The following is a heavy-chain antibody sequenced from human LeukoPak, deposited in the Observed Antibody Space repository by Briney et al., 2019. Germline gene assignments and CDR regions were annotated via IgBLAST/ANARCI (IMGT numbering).Heavy chain of an antibody. V-gene: IGHV3-53*01. CDR3: ARGTRGYSYGAPFDY. J-gene: IGHJ4*02. CDR2: IYSGGST. Sequence: GGSLRLSCAASGFTFSRYTMNWVRQAPGKGLEWVSVIYSGGSTYYADSVKGRFTISRDNSKNTLYLQMNSLRAEDTAVYYCARGTRGYSYGAPFDYWGQGTLVTVSS. CDR1: GFTFSRYT. D-gene: IGHD5-18*01.